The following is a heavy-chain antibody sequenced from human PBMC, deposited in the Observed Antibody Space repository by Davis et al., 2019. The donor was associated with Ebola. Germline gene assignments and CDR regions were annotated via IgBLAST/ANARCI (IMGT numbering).Heavy chain of an antibody. Sequence: KFQGRVTMTRDTSTSTVYMELSSLRSEDTAVYYCARVGRDGYNFDYWGQGTLVTVSS. CDR3: ARVGRDGYNFDY. D-gene: IGHD5-24*01. V-gene: IGHV1-46*01. J-gene: IGHJ4*02.